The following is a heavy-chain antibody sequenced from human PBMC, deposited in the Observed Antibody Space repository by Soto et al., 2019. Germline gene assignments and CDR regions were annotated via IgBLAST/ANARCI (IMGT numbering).Heavy chain of an antibody. CDR1: GFTFSSYS. CDR3: ARLYYDGIRGNDAFDI. J-gene: IGHJ3*02. V-gene: IGHV3-21*01. D-gene: IGHD3-22*01. Sequence: EVQLVESGGGLVQPGGSLRLSCAASGFTFSSYSMNWVRQAPGKGLEWVSSISSSSSYIYYADSVKGRFTISRDNAKNSLYLQMNSLRAEDTAVYYCARLYYDGIRGNDAFDIWGQGTMVTVSS. CDR2: ISSSSSYI.